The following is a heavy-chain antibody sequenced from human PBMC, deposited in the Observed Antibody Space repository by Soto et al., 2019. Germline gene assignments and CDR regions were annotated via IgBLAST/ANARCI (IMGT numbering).Heavy chain of an antibody. CDR2: INPNSGAT. CDR1: GYTFTGYF. CDR3: ARGWGVILAPLP. J-gene: IGHJ5*02. V-gene: IGHV1-2*02. D-gene: IGHD2-21*01. Sequence: SVKVSCKDFGYTFTGYFMHWVRQAPGQGLEWLGWINPNSGATKYAQKFRGRVTLTRDTSIKTAYMEMSMLRSDDTAVYYCARGWGVILAPLPWDKGPLVTASS.